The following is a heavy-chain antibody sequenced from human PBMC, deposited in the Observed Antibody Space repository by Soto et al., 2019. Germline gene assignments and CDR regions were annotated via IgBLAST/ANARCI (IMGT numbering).Heavy chain of an antibody. J-gene: IGHJ6*02. D-gene: IGHD2-2*01. CDR1: GCTFKNAW. CDR2: IKSKTDGGTT. CDR3: TTVPVVPAAMRYYSYGMDV. Sequence: GGSLRLSCAASGCTFKNAWMNWVLPAPGKGLEWVGRIKSKTDGGTTDYAAPVKGRFTISRDDSKNTLYLQMNSLKTEDTAVYYCTTVPVVPAAMRYYSYGMDVWGQGTTVTVSS. V-gene: IGHV3-15*07.